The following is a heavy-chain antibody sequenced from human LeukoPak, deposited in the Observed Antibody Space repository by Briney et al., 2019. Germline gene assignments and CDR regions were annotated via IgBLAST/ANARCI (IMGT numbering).Heavy chain of an antibody. Sequence: GGSLRLSCAASGFTFSSYSMNWIRQAPGKGLEWVSSISSSSSYIYYADSVKGRFTISRDNAKNSLYLQMNSLRAEDTAVYYCAGTPLRFLGQGYWGQGTLVTVSS. V-gene: IGHV3-21*01. CDR1: GFTFSSYS. J-gene: IGHJ4*02. D-gene: IGHD3-3*01. CDR3: AGTPLRFLGQGY. CDR2: ISSSSSYI.